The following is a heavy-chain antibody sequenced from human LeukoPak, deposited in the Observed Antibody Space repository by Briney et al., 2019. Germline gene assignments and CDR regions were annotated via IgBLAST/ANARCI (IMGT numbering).Heavy chain of an antibody. V-gene: IGHV1-69*04. J-gene: IGHJ5*02. Sequence: ASVKVSCEASGGTFSSYAISWVRQAPGQGLEWMGRIIPILGIANYAQKFQGRVTITADKSTSTAYMELSSLRSEDTAVYYCASLRQQGNWFDPWGQGTLVTVSS. D-gene: IGHD6-13*01. CDR3: ASLRQQGNWFDP. CDR2: IIPILGIA. CDR1: GGTFSSYA.